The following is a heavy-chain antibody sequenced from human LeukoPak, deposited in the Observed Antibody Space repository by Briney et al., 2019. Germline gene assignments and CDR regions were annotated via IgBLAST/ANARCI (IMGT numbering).Heavy chain of an antibody. D-gene: IGHD1-26*01. V-gene: IGHV3-23*01. CDR1: GFGFSTYA. CDR2: ISYSGGTT. J-gene: IGHJ4*02. Sequence: GGSLRLSCAASGFGFSTYAMAWDRQAPGKGLEWVSIISYSGGTTHYADSVKGRFTISRDNSKDTLYLQMNSLRAEDTDIYYCASKTSGKYHFDNWGQGTLVTVSS. CDR3: ASKTSGKYHFDN.